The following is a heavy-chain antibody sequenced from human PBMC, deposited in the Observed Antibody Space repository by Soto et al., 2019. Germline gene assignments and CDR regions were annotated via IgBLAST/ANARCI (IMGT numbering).Heavy chain of an antibody. D-gene: IGHD3-16*01. V-gene: IGHV6-1*01. CDR2: TFYRSRWYH. CDR1: GYSVSSNSAA. J-gene: IGHJ5*02. CDR3: TRGPSPPGGRNWFDP. Sequence: QTLSLTCAISGYSVSSNSAAWNLIRQSPSRGLEWLGRTFYRSRWYHEYAVSVKGRISINPDTSKNQFSLQLNSVTPEDTAVYYCTRGPSPPGGRNWFDPWAQGTLVTVSS.